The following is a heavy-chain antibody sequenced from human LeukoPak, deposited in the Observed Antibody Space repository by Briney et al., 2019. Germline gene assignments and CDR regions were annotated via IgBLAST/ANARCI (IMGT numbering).Heavy chain of an antibody. Sequence: PGGSLRLSCAASGFTFSSYAMHWVRQAPGKGLEWVAVISYDGSNNHYADSVKGRFTISRDNSKNTLYLQMNSLRLEDTAVYYRAREGADGDSYYYYYMDVWGKGTTVTVSS. CDR1: GFTFSSYA. CDR3: AREGADGDSYYYYYMDV. CDR2: ISYDGSNN. J-gene: IGHJ6*03. V-gene: IGHV3-30*04. D-gene: IGHD4-17*01.